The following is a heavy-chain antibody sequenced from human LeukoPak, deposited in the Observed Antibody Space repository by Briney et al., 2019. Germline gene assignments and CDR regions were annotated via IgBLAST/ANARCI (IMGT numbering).Heavy chain of an antibody. Sequence: SSETLSLTCTASGGSINGHYWSWIRQSPGKGLEWIGYIYYNGNTNYNPSLKSRITISVDTSKNQFSLNLSSVTAADTAVYYCTGLHFAAAEEFDPWGQGTLVTVSS. V-gene: IGHV4-59*08. D-gene: IGHD6-13*01. CDR2: IYYNGNT. J-gene: IGHJ5*02. CDR1: GGSINGHY. CDR3: TGLHFAAAEEFDP.